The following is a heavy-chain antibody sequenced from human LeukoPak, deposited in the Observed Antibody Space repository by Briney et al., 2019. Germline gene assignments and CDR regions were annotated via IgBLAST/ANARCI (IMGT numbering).Heavy chain of an antibody. V-gene: IGHV1-3*01. CDR2: TNAGNGNT. CDR3: ARVLESSSWELDY. Sequence: ASVKVSCKASGYTSTNYALHWVRQAPGQRLEWMGWTNAGNGNTKYSQKFQGRVTITTDESTSTAYMELSSLRSEDTAVYYCARVLESSSWELDYWGQGTLVTVSS. D-gene: IGHD6-13*01. J-gene: IGHJ4*02. CDR1: GYTSTNYA.